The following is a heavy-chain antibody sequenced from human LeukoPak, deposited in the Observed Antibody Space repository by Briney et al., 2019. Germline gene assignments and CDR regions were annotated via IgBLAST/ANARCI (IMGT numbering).Heavy chain of an antibody. CDR2: IIPIFGTA. V-gene: IGHV1-69*13. Sequence: ASVKVSCKASGGTFSSYAISWVRQAPGQGLEWMGGIIPIFGTANYAQKFQGRVTITADESTSTAYMELSSLRSEDTAVYYCARGPGYNWNSGHYYMDVWGKGTTVTVSS. J-gene: IGHJ6*03. CDR3: ARGPGYNWNSGHYYMDV. D-gene: IGHD1-7*01. CDR1: GGTFSSYA.